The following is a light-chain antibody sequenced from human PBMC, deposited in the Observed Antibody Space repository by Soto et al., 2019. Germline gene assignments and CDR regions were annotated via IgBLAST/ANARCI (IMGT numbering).Light chain of an antibody. Sequence: QSALPQPASLSGFPGQSITISCTGTSSDVGTYNYVSWYQHNPGKPPKLLIYDVTNRPSGVSNRFSGSKSGNTASLTISGLQAEDEADYYCNSYTSSGTVVFGGGTKLTVL. CDR3: NSYTSSGTVV. CDR2: DVT. CDR1: SSDVGTYNY. J-gene: IGLJ3*02. V-gene: IGLV2-14*03.